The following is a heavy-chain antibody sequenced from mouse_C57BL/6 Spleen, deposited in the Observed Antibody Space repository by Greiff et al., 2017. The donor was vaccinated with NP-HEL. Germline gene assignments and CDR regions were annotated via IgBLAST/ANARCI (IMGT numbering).Heavy chain of an antibody. J-gene: IGHJ1*03. V-gene: IGHV5-4*01. CDR2: ISDGGSYT. CDR1: GFTFSSYA. CDR3: ARDGYYV. D-gene: IGHD2-3*01. Sequence: VESGGGLVKPGGSLKLSCAASGFTFSSYAMSWVRQTPEKRLEWVATISDGGSYTYYPDNVKGRFTISRDNAKNNLYLQMSHLKSEDTAMYYCARDGYYVWGTGTTVTVSS.